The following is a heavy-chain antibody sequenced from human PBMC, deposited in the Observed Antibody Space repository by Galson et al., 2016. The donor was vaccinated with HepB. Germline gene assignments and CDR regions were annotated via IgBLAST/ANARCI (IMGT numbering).Heavy chain of an antibody. D-gene: IGHD2-2*01. V-gene: IGHV3-33*01. Sequence: SLRLSCAASGFTFSSFATHWVRQAPGKGLEWVAVIWHDGSKTFYADSVKGRFSISRDNSNNTLYLQMNTVGAEDTAIYDCTRGGTGTYCSTTTCYNGLAVWGEGTMVTVSS. CDR2: IWHDGSKT. J-gene: IGHJ6*04. CDR1: GFTFSSFA. CDR3: TRGGTGTYCSTTTCYNGLAV.